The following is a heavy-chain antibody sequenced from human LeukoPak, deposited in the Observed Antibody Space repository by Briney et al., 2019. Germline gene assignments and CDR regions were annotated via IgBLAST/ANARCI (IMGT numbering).Heavy chain of an antibody. CDR3: ARVAYYYDSSGYYHYYYYMDV. D-gene: IGHD3-22*01. J-gene: IGHJ6*03. CDR1: GFTFSSYS. Sequence: PEGSLRLSCAASGFTFSSYSRNWVRQAPGKGLEWISYISSSSSTIYYADSVKGRFTISRDNAKNSLYLQMNSLRSEDTAVYYCARVAYYYDSSGYYHYYYYMDVWGKGTTVTVSS. V-gene: IGHV3-48*01. CDR2: ISSSSSTI.